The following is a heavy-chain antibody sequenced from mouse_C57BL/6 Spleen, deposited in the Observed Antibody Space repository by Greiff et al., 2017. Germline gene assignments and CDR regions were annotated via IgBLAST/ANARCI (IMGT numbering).Heavy chain of an antibody. CDR3: ARHAYDYDGGAMDY. D-gene: IGHD2-4*01. V-gene: IGHV5-6*02. CDR2: ISSGGSYT. CDR1: GFTFSSYG. J-gene: IGHJ4*01. Sequence: KLEESGGDLVKPGGSLKLSCAASGFTFSSYGMSWVRQTPDKRLEWVATISSGGSYTYYPDSVKGRFTISRDNAKNTLYLQMSSLKSEDTAMYYCARHAYDYDGGAMDYWGQGTSVTVSS.